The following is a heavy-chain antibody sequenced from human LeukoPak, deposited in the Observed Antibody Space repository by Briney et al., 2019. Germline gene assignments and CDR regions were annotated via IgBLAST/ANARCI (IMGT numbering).Heavy chain of an antibody. J-gene: IGHJ4*02. D-gene: IGHD3-10*01. CDR1: GYTFTSYY. V-gene: IGHV1-46*01. CDR2: INPSGGST. Sequence: ASVKVSCKASGYTFTSYYMHWVRQAPGQGLEWMGIINPSGGSTSYAQKFQGRVTITTDESTSTAYMELSSLRSEDTAVYYCARENYGSGSPFDYWGQGTLVTVSS. CDR3: ARENYGSGSPFDY.